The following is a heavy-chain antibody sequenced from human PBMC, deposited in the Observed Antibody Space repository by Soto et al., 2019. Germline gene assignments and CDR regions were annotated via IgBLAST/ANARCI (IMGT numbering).Heavy chain of an antibody. CDR1: GFTFSSYA. J-gene: IGHJ6*02. Sequence: GGSLRLSCAASGFTFSSYAMHWVRQAPGKGLEWVAVISYDGSNKYYADSVKGRFTISRGNSKNTLYLQMNSLRAEDTAVYYCARANRGYSYGVYYYGMDVWGQGTTVTVSS. D-gene: IGHD5-18*01. V-gene: IGHV3-30-3*01. CDR2: ISYDGSNK. CDR3: ARANRGYSYGVYYYGMDV.